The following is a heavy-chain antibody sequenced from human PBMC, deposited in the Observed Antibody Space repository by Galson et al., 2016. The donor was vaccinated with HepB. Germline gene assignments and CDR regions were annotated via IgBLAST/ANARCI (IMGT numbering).Heavy chain of an antibody. V-gene: IGHV2-5*08. Sequence: PALVKPTQTLTLTCTFSGFSLSTSGMCVSWIRQPPGKALEWLALIYWDDDKRYSPSLKSRLTITKDTSKNQVVLTMTNMDPGDTATYYCAHVRSGFDAFDGWGQGTMVTVSS. CDR3: AHVRSGFDAFDG. CDR1: GFSLSTSGMC. CDR2: IYWDDDK. D-gene: IGHD3-22*01. J-gene: IGHJ3*01.